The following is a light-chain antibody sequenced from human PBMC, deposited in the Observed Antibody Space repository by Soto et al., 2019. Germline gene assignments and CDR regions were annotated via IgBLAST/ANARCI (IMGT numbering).Light chain of an antibody. Sequence: QSALTQPASVSGSPGQSITISCTGTSSDIGTCNLVSWYQQHPGKAPKLIIYEDNKRPSGVPDRFSGSKSGNSASLAITGLQAEDEADYYCQSYDSSLAYVFGTGTKVTVL. V-gene: IGLV2-14*02. J-gene: IGLJ1*01. CDR3: QSYDSSLAYV. CDR2: EDN. CDR1: SSDIGTCNL.